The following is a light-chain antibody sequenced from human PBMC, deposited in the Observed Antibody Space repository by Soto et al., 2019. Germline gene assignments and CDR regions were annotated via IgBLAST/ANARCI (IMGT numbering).Light chain of an antibody. J-gene: IGLJ1*01. V-gene: IGLV2-23*01. CDR3: CSYAGSSPYV. Sequence: QSALTQPASVSGSPGQSITISCTGTSSDVGSYNLVSWYQQHPGKAPKLMIYEGSKRPSGVSNRFSGSKSGNTASLTSSGLQAEDDADYYCCSYAGSSPYVFGTGTKVTVL. CDR2: EGS. CDR1: SSDVGSYNL.